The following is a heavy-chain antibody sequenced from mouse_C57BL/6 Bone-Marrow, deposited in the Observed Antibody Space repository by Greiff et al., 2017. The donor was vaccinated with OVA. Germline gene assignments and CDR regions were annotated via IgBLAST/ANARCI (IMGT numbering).Heavy chain of an antibody. D-gene: IGHD1-1*01. J-gene: IGHJ2*01. CDR2: IDPSDSYT. CDR1: GYTFTSYW. CDR3: ARDSLYSSSYGY. V-gene: IGHV1-69*01. Sequence: QVQLKQPGAELVMPGASVKLSCKASGYTFTSYWMHWVKQRPGQGLEWIGEIDPSDSYTNYNQKFKGKSTLTVDTSSSTAYMQLSSLTSEDSAVYYCARDSLYSSSYGYWGQGTTLTVSS.